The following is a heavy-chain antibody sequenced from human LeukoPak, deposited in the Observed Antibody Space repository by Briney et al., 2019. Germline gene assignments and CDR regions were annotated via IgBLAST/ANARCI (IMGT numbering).Heavy chain of an antibody. Sequence: ASVKASCKASGYTFTGYSMHWVRQAPGQGLEWMGWINPNSGGTNYAQKFQGRVTMTRDTSISTAYMELSSLRSDDTAVYYCARGLLASAGGGYWGQGTLVTVSS. CDR1: GYTFTGYS. CDR3: ARGLLASAGGGY. CDR2: INPNSGGT. V-gene: IGHV1-2*02. J-gene: IGHJ4*02. D-gene: IGHD6-13*01.